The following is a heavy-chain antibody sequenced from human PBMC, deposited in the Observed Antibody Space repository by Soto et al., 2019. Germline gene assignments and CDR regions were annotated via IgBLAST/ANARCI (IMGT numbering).Heavy chain of an antibody. J-gene: IGHJ6*03. D-gene: IGHD2-15*01. CDR2: INSDGSVS. CDR1: GFTFSHYW. V-gene: IGHV3-74*01. Sequence: EVQLVESGGGLVQPGGSLRLSCAASGFTFSHYWMYWVRQAPGKGLVWVSRINSDGSVSSYADSVKGRLTISIDNVKNNLYLQMNSLRAEDTAVYYCARGDCVGGTCYSLAGSFYYYMDVWGTGTTVTVFS. CDR3: ARGDCVGGTCYSLAGSFYYYMDV.